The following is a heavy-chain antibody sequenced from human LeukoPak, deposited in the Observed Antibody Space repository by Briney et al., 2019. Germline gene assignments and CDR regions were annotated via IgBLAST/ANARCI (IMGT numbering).Heavy chain of an antibody. V-gene: IGHV3-11*06. Sequence: PGGSLRLSCAASGFTFSDYYMSWIRQAPGKGLEWVSYISSSSSSTNYADSVKGRFTISRDNAKNSLYLQMNSLRAEDTAVYYCARGLSSSSWFYAFDIWGQGTMVTVSS. CDR1: GFTFSDYY. CDR2: ISSSSSST. J-gene: IGHJ3*02. D-gene: IGHD6-13*01. CDR3: ARGLSSSSWFYAFDI.